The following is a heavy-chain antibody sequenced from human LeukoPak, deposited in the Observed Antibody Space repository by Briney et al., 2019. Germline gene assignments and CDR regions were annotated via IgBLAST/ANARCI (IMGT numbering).Heavy chain of an antibody. D-gene: IGHD3-3*01. J-gene: IGHJ3*02. Sequence: SETPSLTCTVSGGSISSSSYYWGWIRQPPGKGLEWIGSIYYSGSTYYNPSLKSRVTISVDTSKNQFSLKLSSVTAADTAVSYCARRKYDFWSGYVSAFDIWGQGTMVTVSS. CDR3: ARRKYDFWSGYVSAFDI. V-gene: IGHV4-39*01. CDR1: GGSISSSSYY. CDR2: IYYSGST.